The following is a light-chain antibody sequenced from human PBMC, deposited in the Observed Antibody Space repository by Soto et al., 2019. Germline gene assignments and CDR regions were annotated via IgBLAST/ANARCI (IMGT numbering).Light chain of an antibody. J-gene: IGKJ3*01. CDR2: AAS. V-gene: IGKV1-39*01. CDR1: KSIRSY. CDR3: QQSYSTPLT. Sequence: DIQMTQSPSSLSASVGERVTITCRASKSIRSYLNWYQQKPGKAPKLLIYAASSLHSGVPSRFSGSGSGTDFTLTISSLQPEDFASYYCQQSYSTPLTFGPGTKVDIK.